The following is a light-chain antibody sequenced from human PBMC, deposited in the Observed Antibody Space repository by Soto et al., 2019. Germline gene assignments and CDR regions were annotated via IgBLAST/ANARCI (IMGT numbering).Light chain of an antibody. CDR1: SFNIGTYN. J-gene: IGLJ1*01. Sequence: QSVLTQPTSASGTPGQRVTIFCSGSSFNIGTYNVNWYRQLPGTAPKLLIHSNNERPSGVPDRFSGSKSGTSASLAISGLQSEDEADYYCAAWDDSLNSYVFGIWTKVTVL. V-gene: IGLV1-44*01. CDR2: SNN. CDR3: AAWDDSLNSYV.